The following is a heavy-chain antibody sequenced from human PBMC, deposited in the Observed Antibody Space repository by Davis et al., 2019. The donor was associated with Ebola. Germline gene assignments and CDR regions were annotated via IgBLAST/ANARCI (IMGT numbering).Heavy chain of an antibody. CDR2: ISGSGGST. D-gene: IGHD1-14*01. J-gene: IGHJ6*02. V-gene: IGHV3-23*01. Sequence: ESLKISCAASGLTFSSYAMSWVRQAPGKGLVWVSAISGSGGSTYYADSVKGRFTISRDNSKNTLYLQMNSLRAEDTAVYYCVAEIYYYYGMDVWGQGTTVTVSS. CDR3: VAEIYYYYGMDV. CDR1: GLTFSSYA.